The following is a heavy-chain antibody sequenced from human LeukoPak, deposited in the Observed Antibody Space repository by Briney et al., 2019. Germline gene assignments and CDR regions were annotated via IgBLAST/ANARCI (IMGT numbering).Heavy chain of an antibody. D-gene: IGHD6-19*01. V-gene: IGHV3-30-3*01. J-gene: IGHJ3*02. CDR3: ARVYDRSCWYVDAFDI. CDR2: ISYDGSNK. CDR1: GFTFSSYA. Sequence: GRSLRLSCAASGFTFSSYAMHWVRQAPGKGLEWVAVISYDGSNKYYADSVKGRFTISRDNSKNTLYLQMNSLRAEDTAVYYCARVYDRSCWYVDAFDIWGQGTMVTVSS.